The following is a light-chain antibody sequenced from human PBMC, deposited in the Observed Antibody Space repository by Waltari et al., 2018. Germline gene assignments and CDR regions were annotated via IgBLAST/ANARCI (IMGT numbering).Light chain of an antibody. V-gene: IGKV3-11*01. Sequence: SCRASQSVSSYLAWYQQKPGQTPRLLIFSASNRAAGIPARFSGSGSGTDFTLTISSLAPEDFAVYYCQQRSDWPRTFGQGTKVEIK. J-gene: IGKJ1*01. CDR2: SAS. CDR3: QQRSDWPRT. CDR1: QSVSSY.